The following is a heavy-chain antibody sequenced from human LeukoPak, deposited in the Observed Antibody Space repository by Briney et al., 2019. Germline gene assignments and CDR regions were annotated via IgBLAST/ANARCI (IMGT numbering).Heavy chain of an antibody. V-gene: IGHV3-23*01. Sequence: PGGSLRLSCAASGFTFSSYAMSWVRQAPGKGLEWVSAISGSGGSTYYADSVKGRFTTSRDNYKNTLYPQMNSLRADDTAVYYCACGGDYNWFDPWGQGTLVTVSS. J-gene: IGHJ5*02. D-gene: IGHD2-21*02. CDR2: ISGSGGST. CDR3: ACGGDYNWFDP. CDR1: GFTFSSYA.